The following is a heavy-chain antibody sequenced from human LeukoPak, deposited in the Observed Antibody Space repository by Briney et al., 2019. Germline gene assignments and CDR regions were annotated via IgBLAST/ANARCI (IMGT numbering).Heavy chain of an antibody. CDR3: AKHGLGYYYDSSGHDAFDI. V-gene: IGHV3-23*01. D-gene: IGHD3-22*01. CDR2: ISGSGGST. Sequence: PGGSLRLSCAASGFTFSSYEMNWVRQAPGKGLEWVSAISGSGGSTYYADSVKGRFTISRDNSKNTLYLQMNILRAEDTAVYYCAKHGLGYYYDSSGHDAFDIWGQGTMVTVSS. J-gene: IGHJ3*02. CDR1: GFTFSSYE.